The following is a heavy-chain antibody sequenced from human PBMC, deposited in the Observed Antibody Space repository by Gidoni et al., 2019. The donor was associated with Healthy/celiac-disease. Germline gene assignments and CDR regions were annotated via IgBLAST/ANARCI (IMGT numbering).Heavy chain of an antibody. CDR1: GGTFSSYT. D-gene: IGHD1-26*01. CDR3: ARDSGSYSYYYYGMDV. CDR2: IIPILGIA. V-gene: IGHV1-69*08. J-gene: IGHJ6*02. Sequence: QVQLVQSGAEVKKPGSSVKVSCEASGGTFSSYTSSRVRPSPGQGLEEMGRIIPILGIANYDQKFQGRVTITADKSTSTAYMELSSLRSEDKAVYYCARDSGSYSYYYYGMDVWGQGTTVTVSS.